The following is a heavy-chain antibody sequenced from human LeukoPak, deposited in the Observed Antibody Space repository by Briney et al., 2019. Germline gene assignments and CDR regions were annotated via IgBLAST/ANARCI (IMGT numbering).Heavy chain of an antibody. CDR2: IIPILGIA. Sequence: WASVKVSCKASGGTFSSYAISWVRQAPGQGLEWMGRIIPILGIANYAQKFQGRVTITADKSTSTAYMELSSLRSDDTAVYYCARYYYDSSGYFSGFDYWGQGTLVTVSS. CDR1: GGTFSSYA. D-gene: IGHD3-22*01. J-gene: IGHJ4*02. CDR3: ARYYYDSSGYFSGFDY. V-gene: IGHV1-69*04.